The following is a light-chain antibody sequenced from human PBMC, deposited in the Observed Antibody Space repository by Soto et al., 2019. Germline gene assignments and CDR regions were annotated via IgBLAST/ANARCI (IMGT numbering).Light chain of an antibody. J-gene: IGKJ1*01. CDR2: AAS. CDR3: QKYNGALWT. CDR1: QGISNY. V-gene: IGKV1-27*01. Sequence: DIQLTQSPSSLSASVGDRVTITCRASQGISNYVAWYQQKPGKVPKLLIYAASALQLGVPSRFSGSGSGTDFTLTISSLQPEYVATYYCQKYNGALWTFGQGTKVEIK.